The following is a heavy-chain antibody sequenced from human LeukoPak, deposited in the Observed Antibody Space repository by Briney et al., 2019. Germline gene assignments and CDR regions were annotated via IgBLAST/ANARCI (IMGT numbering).Heavy chain of an antibody. D-gene: IGHD5-12*01. V-gene: IGHV1-2*02. CDR2: INPNSGGT. J-gene: IGHJ6*03. CDR3: ARGIVATIQDYMDA. CDR1: GYTFTGYY. Sequence: ASVKVSCKASGYTFTGYYMHWVRQAPGQGLEWMGWINPNSGGTNYAQKFKGRVTMTRDTSIGTAYVELSRLRSDDTAVYYCARGIVATIQDYMDAWGKGTTVTVSS.